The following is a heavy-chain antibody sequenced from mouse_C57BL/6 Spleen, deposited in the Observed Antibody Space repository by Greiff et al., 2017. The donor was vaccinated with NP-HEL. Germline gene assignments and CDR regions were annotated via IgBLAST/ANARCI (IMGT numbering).Heavy chain of an antibody. CDR3: TTEYGNPFAY. V-gene: IGHV14-4*01. CDR1: GFNIKDDY. D-gene: IGHD2-10*02. Sequence: VQLQQSGAELVRPGASVKLSCTASGFNIKDDYMHWVKQRPEQGLEWIGWIDPENGDTEYASKFQGKATITADTSSNTAYLQLSSLTSEDTAVYYCTTEYGNPFAYWGQGTLVTVSA. CDR2: IDPENGDT. J-gene: IGHJ3*01.